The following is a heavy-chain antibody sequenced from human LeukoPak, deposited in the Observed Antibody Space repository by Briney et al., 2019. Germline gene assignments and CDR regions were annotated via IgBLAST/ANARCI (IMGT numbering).Heavy chain of an antibody. Sequence: SETLSLTCAVSGYSISSGYYWGWIRQPPGKGLEWIGSIYHSGSTHYNPSLKSRVTISVDTSKNQFSLKLSSVTAADTAVYYCARGAKFGVVTYWGQGTLVTVSS. D-gene: IGHD3-3*01. CDR1: GYSISSGYY. J-gene: IGHJ4*02. CDR2: IYHSGST. V-gene: IGHV4-38-2*01. CDR3: ARGAKFGVVTY.